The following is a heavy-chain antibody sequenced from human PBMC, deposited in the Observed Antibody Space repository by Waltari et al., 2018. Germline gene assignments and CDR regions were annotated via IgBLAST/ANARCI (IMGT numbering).Heavy chain of an antibody. D-gene: IGHD3-3*01. CDR3: ARGFLEWFHVYYYGMDV. CDR2: IIPIFGTA. Sequence: QVQLVQSGAEVKKPGSSVTVSCKASGGTFSSDAISWVRQAPGQGIEWMGGIIPIFGTANYAQKFQGRVTITTDESTSTAYMELSSLRSEDTAVYYCARGFLEWFHVYYYGMDVWGQGTTVTVSS. V-gene: IGHV1-69*05. J-gene: IGHJ6*02. CDR1: GGTFSSDA.